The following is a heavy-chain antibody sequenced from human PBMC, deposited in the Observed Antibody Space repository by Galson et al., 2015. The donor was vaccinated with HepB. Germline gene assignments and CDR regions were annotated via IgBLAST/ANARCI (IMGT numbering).Heavy chain of an antibody. Sequence: SLRLSCAASGFTFSSYGMHWVRQAPGKGLEWVAVIWYDGSNKYYADSVKGRFTISRDNSKNTLYLQMNSLRAEDTAVYYCARDYIVATISVGRVDYWGQGTLVTVSS. J-gene: IGHJ4*02. D-gene: IGHD5-12*01. CDR1: GFTFSSYG. V-gene: IGHV3-33*01. CDR3: ARDYIVATISVGRVDY. CDR2: IWYDGSNK.